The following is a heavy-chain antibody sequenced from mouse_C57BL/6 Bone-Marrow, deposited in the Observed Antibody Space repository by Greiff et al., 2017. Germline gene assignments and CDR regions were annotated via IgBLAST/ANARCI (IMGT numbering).Heavy chain of an antibody. CDR1: GYTFTSYW. CDR3: ARARGFAY. Sequence: QVQLQQPGAELVMPGASVKLSCTASGYTFTSYWMHWVKQRPGQGLEWIGEIDPSDSYTNYNQKFKGKSTLTVDKSSSTAYMQLSSLTSVDSAVYYCARARGFAYWGQGTLVTVSA. J-gene: IGHJ3*01. V-gene: IGHV1-69*01. CDR2: IDPSDSYT.